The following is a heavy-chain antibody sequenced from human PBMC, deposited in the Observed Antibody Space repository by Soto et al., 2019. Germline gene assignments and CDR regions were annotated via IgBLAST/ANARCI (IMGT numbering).Heavy chain of an antibody. V-gene: IGHV4-31*03. CDR1: GGSISSGGYY. J-gene: IGHJ4*02. CDR3: ARDPSCSSTSCYGGIDY. D-gene: IGHD2-2*01. Sequence: QVQLQESGPGLVKPSQTLSLTCTVSGGSISSGGYYWSWIRQHPGKGLEWIGYIYYSGSTYYNPSLKSRVTISGDTSKNQFSLKLSSVTAADTAVYYCARDPSCSSTSCYGGIDYWGQGTLVTVSS. CDR2: IYYSGST.